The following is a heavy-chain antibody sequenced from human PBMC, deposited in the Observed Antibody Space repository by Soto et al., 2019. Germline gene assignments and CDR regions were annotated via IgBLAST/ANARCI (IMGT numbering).Heavy chain of an antibody. CDR2: ISYDGSNK. D-gene: IGHD3-3*01. CDR3: AKDSLRFLEWLPYYGMDV. J-gene: IGHJ6*02. V-gene: IGHV3-30*18. CDR1: GFTFSSYG. Sequence: SLILSCAASGFTFSSYGMHWVRQAPGKGLEWVAVISYDGSNKYYADSVKGRFTISRDNSKNTLYLQMNSLRAEDTAVYYCAKDSLRFLEWLPYYGMDVWGQGTTVTVSS.